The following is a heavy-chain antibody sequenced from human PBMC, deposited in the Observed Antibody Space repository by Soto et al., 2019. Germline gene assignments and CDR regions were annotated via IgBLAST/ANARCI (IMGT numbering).Heavy chain of an antibody. CDR2: NFHSGGT. Sequence: QVPRQESGPVLVKPSGTLSLTCAVFGGTSSNSNCWTGVLQHPGKGLDWIWENFHSGGTKYNSSLRGRVTISVDKANNQFSLELSSVSAAATAVYYCALRPIVGAAIWGHGTLVPVSS. D-gene: IGHD1-26*01. V-gene: IGHV4-4*02. CDR3: ALRPIVGAAI. J-gene: IGHJ4*01. CDR1: GGTSSNSNC.